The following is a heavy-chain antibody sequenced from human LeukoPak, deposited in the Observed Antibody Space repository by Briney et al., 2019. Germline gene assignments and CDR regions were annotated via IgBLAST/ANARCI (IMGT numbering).Heavy chain of an antibody. CDR2: IYYSGST. D-gene: IGHD6-19*01. CDR3: ARVTDSGWYYFDY. J-gene: IGHJ4*02. V-gene: IGHV4-31*03. CDR1: GGSISSGGYY. Sequence: SETLSLTCTVSGGSISSGGYYWSWIRQHPGKGLEWIGYIYYSGSTYYNPSLKSRVTISVDTSKDQFSLELSSVTAADTAVYYCARVTDSGWYYFDYWGQGTLVTVSS.